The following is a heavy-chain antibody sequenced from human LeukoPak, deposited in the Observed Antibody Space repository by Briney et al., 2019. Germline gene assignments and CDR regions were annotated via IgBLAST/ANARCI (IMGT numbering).Heavy chain of an antibody. V-gene: IGHV4-34*01. CDR1: GGSFSGYY. J-gene: IGHJ4*02. D-gene: IGHD6-13*01. CDR2: INHSGST. Sequence: PSETLSLTCAVYGGSFSGYYWSWIRQPPGKGLEWIGEINHSGSTDYNPSLKSRVTISVDTSKNQFSLKLSSVTAADTAVYYCARGTGYSSSRYYFDYWGQGTLVTVSS. CDR3: ARGTGYSSSRYYFDY.